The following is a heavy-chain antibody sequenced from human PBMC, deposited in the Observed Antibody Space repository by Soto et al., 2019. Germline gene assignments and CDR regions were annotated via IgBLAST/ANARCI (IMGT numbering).Heavy chain of an antibody. CDR3: AKVLPAFVVVTAEFDY. CDR1: GFTFSSYA. D-gene: IGHD2-21*02. CDR2: ISGSGGST. J-gene: IGHJ4*02. V-gene: IGHV3-23*01. Sequence: GGSLRLSCAASGFTFSSYAMSWVRQAPGKGLEWVSAISGSGGSTYYADSVKGRFTISRDNSKNTLYLQMNSLRAEDTAVYYCAKVLPAFVVVTAEFDYWGQGTLVTVSS.